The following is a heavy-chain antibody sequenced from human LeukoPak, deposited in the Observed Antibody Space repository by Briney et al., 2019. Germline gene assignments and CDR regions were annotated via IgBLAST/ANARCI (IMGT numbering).Heavy chain of an antibody. CDR3: ARCRTPGIVGATVDY. V-gene: IGHV1-2*02. J-gene: IGHJ4*02. CDR2: INPNSGGT. CDR1: GYTFTGYY. Sequence: GASVKVSCKASGYTFTGYYMHWVRQAPGQGLEWMGWINPNSGGTNYAQKFQGRVTMTRDTSISTAYMELSRLRSDDTAVYYCARCRTPGIVGATVDYWGQGTLVTVSS. D-gene: IGHD1-26*01.